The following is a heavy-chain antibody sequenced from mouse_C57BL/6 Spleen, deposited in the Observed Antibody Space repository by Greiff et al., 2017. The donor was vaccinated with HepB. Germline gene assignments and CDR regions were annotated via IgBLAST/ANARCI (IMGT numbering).Heavy chain of an antibody. CDR3: ARSGYYSSSYGGYWYFDV. V-gene: IGHV1-64*01. CDR1: GYTFTSYW. CDR2: IHPNSGST. Sequence: QVQLQQPGAELVKPGASVKLSCKASGYTFTSYWMHWVKQRPGQGLEWIGMIHPNSGSTNYNEKFKSKATLTVDKSSSTAYMQLSSLTSEDSAVYYCARSGYYSSSYGGYWYFDVWGTGTTVTVSS. J-gene: IGHJ1*03. D-gene: IGHD1-1*01.